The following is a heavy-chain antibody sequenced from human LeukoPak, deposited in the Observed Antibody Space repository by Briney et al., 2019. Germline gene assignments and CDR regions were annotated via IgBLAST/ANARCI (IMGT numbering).Heavy chain of an antibody. CDR1: GFTFSRDR. J-gene: IGHJ5*02. CDR2: ISSNGGST. V-gene: IGHV3-64*01. CDR3: ARDLGPGYYDILTGQGFDP. D-gene: IGHD3-9*01. Sequence: GGSLRLSCAASGFTFSRDRMHWVRQAPGKGLEYVSAISSNGGSTYYANSVKGRFTISRDNSKNTLYLQMGSLRAEDMAVYYCARDLGPGYYDILTGQGFDPWGQGTLVTVSS.